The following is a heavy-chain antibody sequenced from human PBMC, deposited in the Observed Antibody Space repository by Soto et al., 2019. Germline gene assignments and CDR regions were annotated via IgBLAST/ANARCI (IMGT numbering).Heavy chain of an antibody. CDR2: IIPIFGTA. CDR3: ARDDVDYNWFDP. J-gene: IGHJ5*02. V-gene: IGHV1-69*13. Sequence: ASVKVSCKASGGTFSSYAISWLRQAPGQGLEWMGGIIPIFGTANYAQKFQGRVTITADESTSTAYMELSSLRSEDTAVYYCARDDVDYNWFDPWGQGTLVTVSS. D-gene: IGHD4-17*01. CDR1: GGTFSSYA.